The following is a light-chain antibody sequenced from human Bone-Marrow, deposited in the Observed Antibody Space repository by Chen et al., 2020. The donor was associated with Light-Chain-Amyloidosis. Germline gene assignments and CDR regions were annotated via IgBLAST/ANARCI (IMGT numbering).Light chain of an antibody. CDR1: QSVLHSSNNKND. V-gene: IGKV4-1*01. Sequence: DLVLTQSPTSLAVSLGERATINCRSSQSVLHSSNNKNDLAWYQQKPGQPPKLLIYWASTRESGVPDRFSASGSGTDFTLTISSLQAEDVAVYHCQQYYGTPTFGPGTKVDIK. CDR2: WAS. J-gene: IGKJ3*01. CDR3: QQYYGTPT.